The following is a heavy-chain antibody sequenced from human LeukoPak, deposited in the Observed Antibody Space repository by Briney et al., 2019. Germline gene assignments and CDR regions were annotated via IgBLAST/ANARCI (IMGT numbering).Heavy chain of an antibody. CDR2: ISGDNSNT. Sequence: ASVKVSCKAFGYTFFDIYGFSWVRQAPGQGLEWMGWISGDNSNTNSAQRFQGRLTMTTGTSTNTAYMELRSLSSDDTAVYYCARDLSRGSGYFGTYWGQGTLVTVSS. J-gene: IGHJ4*02. V-gene: IGHV1-18*01. D-gene: IGHD3-22*01. CDR3: ARDLSRGSGYFGTY. CDR1: GYTFFDIYG.